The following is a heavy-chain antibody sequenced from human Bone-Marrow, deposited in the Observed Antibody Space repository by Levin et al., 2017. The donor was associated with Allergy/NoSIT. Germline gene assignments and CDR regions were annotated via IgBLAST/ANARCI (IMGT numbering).Heavy chain of an antibody. CDR2: IKQDGSEK. V-gene: IGHV3-7*01. D-gene: IGHD3-22*01. J-gene: IGHJ4*02. Sequence: GESLKISCAASGFTFSSYWMSWVRQAPGKGLEWVANIKQDGSEKYYVDSVKGRFTISRDNAKNSLYLQMNSLRAEDTAVYYCARDWGVRKDSGYFHFDYWGQGTLVTVSS. CDR1: GFTFSSYW. CDR3: ARDWGVRKDSGYFHFDY.